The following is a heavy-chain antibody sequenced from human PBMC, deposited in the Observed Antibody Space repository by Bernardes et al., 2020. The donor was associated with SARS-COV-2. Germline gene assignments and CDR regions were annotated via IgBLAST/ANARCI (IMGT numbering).Heavy chain of an antibody. V-gene: IGHV4-31*03. J-gene: IGHJ6*02. CDR3: ARDMMMTLPGGGYYYYYGMDV. Sequence: SETLSLTCTVSGGSISSGGYYWSWIRQHPGKGLEWIGYIYYSGSTYYNPSLKSRVTISVDTSKNQFSLKLSSVTAADTAVYYCARDMMMTLPGGGYYYYYGMDVWGQGTTVTVSS. D-gene: IGHD3-16*01. CDR1: GGSISSGGYY. CDR2: IYYSGST.